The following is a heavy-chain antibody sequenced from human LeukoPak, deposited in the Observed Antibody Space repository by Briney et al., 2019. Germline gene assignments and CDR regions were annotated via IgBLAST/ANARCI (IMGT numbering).Heavy chain of an antibody. V-gene: IGHV3-48*03. CDR1: GFTFSSYE. CDR3: ARNTLRDYYYYMDV. D-gene: IGHD4-17*01. CDR2: ISSSGTTI. Sequence: GGSLRLSCAVSGFTFSSYEMNWVRQAPGKGLEWVSYISSSGTTIYYADSVKGRFTISRDNAKNSLYLQMNSLRAEDTAVYYCARNTLRDYYYYMDVWGKGTTVTISS. J-gene: IGHJ6*03.